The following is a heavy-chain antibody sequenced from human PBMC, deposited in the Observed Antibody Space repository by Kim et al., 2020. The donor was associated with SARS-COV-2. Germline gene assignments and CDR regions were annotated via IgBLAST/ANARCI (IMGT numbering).Heavy chain of an antibody. CDR2: INFFGSER. CDR1: GFTFADYW. J-gene: IGHJ4*02. V-gene: IGHV3-7*03. Sequence: GGSPRLSCAASGFTFADYWMNWVRQAPGKGLEWVASINFFGSERNYVDSVKGRFTISRDNAKNSVSLQMNNLRAEDTAVYFCARGGSVYWGQGTLVTVSS. D-gene: IGHD6-19*01. CDR3: ARGGSVY.